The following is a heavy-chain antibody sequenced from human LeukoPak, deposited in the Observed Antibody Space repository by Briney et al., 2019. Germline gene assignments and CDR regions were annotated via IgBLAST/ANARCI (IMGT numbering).Heavy chain of an antibody. CDR3: TRDLYPGIAAAGID. Sequence: PGRSLRLSSTASGFTFGDDAMSWVRPAPGKGLEWVGFIRSKAYGGTTEYAASVKGRFTISRDDSKSIANLQMNSLKTEDTAVYYCTRDLYPGIAAAGIDWGQGTLVTVSS. D-gene: IGHD6-13*01. J-gene: IGHJ4*02. CDR2: IRSKAYGGTT. CDR1: GFTFGDDA. V-gene: IGHV3-49*04.